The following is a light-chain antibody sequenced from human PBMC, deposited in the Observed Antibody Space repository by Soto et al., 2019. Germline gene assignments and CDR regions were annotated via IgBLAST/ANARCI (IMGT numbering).Light chain of an antibody. CDR2: GAS. Sequence: EIVMTQSPATLSVSPGERATLSCRASQSVSSNLAWYQQKPGQAPRLLIYGASTRATGIPARFSGSGSRTEFTLTISSLQSEDFATYYCQQSYSTPPITFGQGTRLEIK. CDR3: QQSYSTPPIT. V-gene: IGKV3-15*01. J-gene: IGKJ5*01. CDR1: QSVSSN.